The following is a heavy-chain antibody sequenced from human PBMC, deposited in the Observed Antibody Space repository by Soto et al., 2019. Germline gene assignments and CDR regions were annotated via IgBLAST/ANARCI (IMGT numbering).Heavy chain of an antibody. J-gene: IGHJ1*01. CDR2: ISGSGGGT. Sequence: EVQLLESGGGLVQPGGSLRLSCAASGFTFSSYAMSWVRQAPGKGLEWVSAISGSGGGTYYADSVKGRFTISRDNFKNTLYLQTNSLRAEVTALYYCAKDGGGSYYNDYFLLWGQGTLVTVSS. CDR3: AKDGGGSYYNDYFLL. CDR1: GFTFSSYA. D-gene: IGHD1-26*01. V-gene: IGHV3-23*01.